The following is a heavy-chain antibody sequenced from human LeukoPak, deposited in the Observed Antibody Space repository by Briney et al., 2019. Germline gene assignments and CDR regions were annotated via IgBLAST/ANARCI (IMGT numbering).Heavy chain of an antibody. D-gene: IGHD4-17*01. Sequence: GGSLRLSCAASGFTFSSYSMNWVRQAPGKGLEWVSSISSSSRHIYYADSVKGRFTIFRDDAKNSLFLQMDSLRVEDTAMYYCVRDFSTVTTAYLHHWGQGTLLTVSS. J-gene: IGHJ1*01. CDR2: ISSSSRHI. CDR1: GFTFSSYS. V-gene: IGHV3-21*04. CDR3: VRDFSTVTTAYLHH.